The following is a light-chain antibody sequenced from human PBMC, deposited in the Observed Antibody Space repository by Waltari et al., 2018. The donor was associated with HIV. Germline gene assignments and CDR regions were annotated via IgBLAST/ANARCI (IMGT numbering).Light chain of an antibody. CDR3: NSRDSSGNHHV. CDR2: GTN. J-gene: IGLJ1*01. CDR1: SLRSYY. Sequence: SELTQDPAVSVALGQTVRITCQGDSLRSYYASWYQQKAGQAPVLVIYGTNNRPSGIPDRFSGSSSGNTASLTITGAQAEDEADYYCNSRDSSGNHHVFGTGTKVTVL. V-gene: IGLV3-19*01.